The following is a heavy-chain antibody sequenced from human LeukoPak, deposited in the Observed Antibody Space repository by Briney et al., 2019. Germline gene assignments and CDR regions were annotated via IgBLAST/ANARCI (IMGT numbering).Heavy chain of an antibody. CDR2: IKQDGSEK. CDR1: GFTFSSYW. Sequence: GGSLKLSCAASGFTFSSYWMSWVRQAPGKGLEWVANIKQDGSEKYYVDSVKGRFTISRDNSKNTLYLQMNSLRAEDTAVYYCARDSEAYKLYCSGGRCYWGHSGMDVWGQGTTVTVSS. CDR3: ARDSEAYKLYCSGGRCYWGHSGMDV. V-gene: IGHV3-7*01. D-gene: IGHD2-15*01. J-gene: IGHJ6*02.